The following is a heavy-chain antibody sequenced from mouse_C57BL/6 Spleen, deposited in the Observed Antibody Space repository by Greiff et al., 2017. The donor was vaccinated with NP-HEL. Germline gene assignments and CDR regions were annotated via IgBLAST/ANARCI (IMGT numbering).Heavy chain of an antibody. Sequence: EVQVVESGGGLVQPKGSLKLSCAASGFSFNTYAMNWVRQAPGKGLEWVARIRSKSNNYATYYADSVKDRFTISRDDSESMLYLQMNNLKTEDTAMYYCVRSNWDYFDYWGQGTTLTVSS. CDR2: IRSKSNNYAT. CDR3: VRSNWDYFDY. J-gene: IGHJ2*01. V-gene: IGHV10-1*01. D-gene: IGHD4-1*01. CDR1: GFSFNTYA.